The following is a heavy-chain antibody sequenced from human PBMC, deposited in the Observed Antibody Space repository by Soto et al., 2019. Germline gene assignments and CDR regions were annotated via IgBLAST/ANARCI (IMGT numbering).Heavy chain of an antibody. CDR3: VGGSGWVMDY. V-gene: IGHV3-7*03. CDR2: VKQDGSEQ. J-gene: IGHJ4*02. D-gene: IGHD6-19*01. CDR1: GFTFSSNS. Sequence: EVQLVESGGGLVKPGGSLRLSCAASGFTFSSNSMIWVRQAPGKGLEWVANVKQDGSEQHYVDSVKGRFTISRDNVKNSLFLQMNSLRAEDTAVYYCVGGSGWVMDYWGQGTLVTVSS.